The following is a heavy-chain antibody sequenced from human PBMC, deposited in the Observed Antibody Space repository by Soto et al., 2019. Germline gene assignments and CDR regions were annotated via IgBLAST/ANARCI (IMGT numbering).Heavy chain of an antibody. D-gene: IGHD1-7*01. J-gene: IGHJ4*02. CDR3: AKGKLELPWFFDY. CDR2: IDPRSGGT. CDR1: GYTFTAYY. V-gene: IGHV1-2*02. Sequence: ASVKVSCKPSGYTFTAYYIHWVRQAPGQGLECMGWIDPRSGGTNYAQKFQGRVIMTRDTSINTAYMELSRLTSDDTAVYYCAKGKLELPWFFDYWGQGTLVTVSS.